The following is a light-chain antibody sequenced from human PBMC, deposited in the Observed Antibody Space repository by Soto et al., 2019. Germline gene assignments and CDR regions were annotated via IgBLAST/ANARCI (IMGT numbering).Light chain of an antibody. V-gene: IGLV1-44*01. CDR1: NSNIGSSP. CDR3: AAWDDSLNGPL. J-gene: IGLJ1*01. Sequence: QSVLTQPPSSSGTPGQRVTISCSGGNSNIGSSPVNWYQQLPGTAPKLLIHSNDRRPSGVPDRFSGSKSGTSASLAISGLQSEDAADYYCAAWDDSLNGPLFGTGTKVTVL. CDR2: SND.